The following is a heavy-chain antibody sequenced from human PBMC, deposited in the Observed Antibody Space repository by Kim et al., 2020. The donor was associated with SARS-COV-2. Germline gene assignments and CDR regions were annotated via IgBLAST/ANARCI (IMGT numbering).Heavy chain of an antibody. CDR1: GGSFSGYY. V-gene: IGHV4-34*01. CDR2: INHSGST. J-gene: IGHJ4*02. Sequence: SETLSLTCAVYGGSFSGYYWSWIRQPPGKGLEWIGEINHSGSTNYNPSFKSRVTISVDTSKNQFSLKLSSVTAADTAVYYCARRRGYCSSTSCYTSPLSYWGQGTLVTVSS. CDR3: ARRRGYCSSTSCYTSPLSY. D-gene: IGHD2-2*02.